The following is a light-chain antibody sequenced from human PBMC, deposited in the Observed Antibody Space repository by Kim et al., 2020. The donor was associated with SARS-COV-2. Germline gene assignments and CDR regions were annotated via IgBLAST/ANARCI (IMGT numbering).Light chain of an antibody. J-gene: IGKJ4*01. CDR1: QSVSSN. CDR3: QQYNNWPPGVT. V-gene: IGKV3-15*01. CDR2: GAS. Sequence: PWERATLSCRASQSVSSNFAWYQQKPGQAPRLLIYGASTRATGIPARFSGSGSGTEFTLTISSLQSEDFAVYYCQQYNNWPPGVTFGGGTKVDIK.